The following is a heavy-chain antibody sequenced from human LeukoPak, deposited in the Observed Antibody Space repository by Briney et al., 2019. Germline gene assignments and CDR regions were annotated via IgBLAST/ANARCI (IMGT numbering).Heavy chain of an antibody. CDR1: GFTVSSNY. CDR2: IYSGGNT. J-gene: IGHJ4*02. CDR3: AKEVFMGATRLDY. D-gene: IGHD1-26*01. V-gene: IGHV3-53*01. Sequence: GGSLRLSCAASGFTVSSNYMSWVRQAPGKGLEWVSVIYSGGNTFYADYVKGRFTISRDNSKNTLYLQMNSLRADDTAVYYCAKEVFMGATRLDYWGQGTLVTVSS.